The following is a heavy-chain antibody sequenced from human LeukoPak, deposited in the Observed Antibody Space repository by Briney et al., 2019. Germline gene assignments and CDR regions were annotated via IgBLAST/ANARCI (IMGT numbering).Heavy chain of an antibody. D-gene: IGHD6-6*01. CDR1: GGSISSSSYY. CDR2: IYYSGST. Sequence: PSETLSLTCTVSGGSISSSSYYWGWIRQPPGKGLEWIGSIYYSGSTYYNPSLKSRVTISVDTSKNQFSLKLSSVTAADTAVYYCARLFMYSSSSGYFDYWGQGTLVTVSS. CDR3: ARLFMYSSSSGYFDY. V-gene: IGHV4-39*01. J-gene: IGHJ4*02.